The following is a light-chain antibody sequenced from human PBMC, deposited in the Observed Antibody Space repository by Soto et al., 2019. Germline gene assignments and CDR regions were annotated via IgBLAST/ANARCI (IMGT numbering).Light chain of an antibody. CDR1: QSISSS. CDR3: QQRSNWPQEST. V-gene: IGKV3-11*01. Sequence: EIVLTQSPATLSLSPGERATLSCRASQSISSSLAWYQQKPGQAPRLLIYGASNRATGIPARFSASGSGTEFTLAISSLEPEDFAVHYCQQRSNWPQESTFGQGTKVDIK. CDR2: GAS. J-gene: IGKJ1*01.